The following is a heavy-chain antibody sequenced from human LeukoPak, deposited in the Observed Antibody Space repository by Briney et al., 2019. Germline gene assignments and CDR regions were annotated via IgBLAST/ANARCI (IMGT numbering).Heavy chain of an antibody. CDR3: AKDRDIVVVAAAPHY. CDR1: GFTFSSYA. D-gene: IGHD2-2*01. V-gene: IGHV3-23*01. Sequence: GGSLRLSCAASGFTFSSYAMSWVRQAPGKGLERVSAISGSGGSTYYADSVKGRFTISRDNSKNTLYLQMNSLRAEDTAVYYCAKDRDIVVVAAAPHYWGQGTLVTVSS. CDR2: ISGSGGST. J-gene: IGHJ4*02.